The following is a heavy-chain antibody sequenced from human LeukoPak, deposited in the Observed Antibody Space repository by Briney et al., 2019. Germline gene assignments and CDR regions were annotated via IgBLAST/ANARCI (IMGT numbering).Heavy chain of an antibody. Sequence: ASETLSLTCTVSGGSISSYYWSWIRQPPGKGLEWIGYIYYSGSTNYNPSLKSRVTISLDTSKNQFSLKLSSVTAADTAVYYCARLRYPYAFDIWGQGTMVTVSS. D-gene: IGHD3-16*02. CDR2: IYYSGST. CDR1: GGSISSYY. V-gene: IGHV4-59*01. J-gene: IGHJ3*02. CDR3: ARLRYPYAFDI.